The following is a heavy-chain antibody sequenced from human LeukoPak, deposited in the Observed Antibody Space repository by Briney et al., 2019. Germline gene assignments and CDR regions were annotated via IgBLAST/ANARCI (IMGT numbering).Heavy chain of an antibody. Sequence: ASVKVSCKASGYTFTDYYIHWVRQAPGQGFEWMGWINPNSGGTNYAQKFQGRVSMTGDTSNSTVYMDLDRLTSDDTALYYCARRVGQQQGFDLWGQGTLVTVSS. CDR3: ARRVGQQQGFDL. D-gene: IGHD6-13*01. CDR1: GYTFTDYY. CDR2: INPNSGGT. V-gene: IGHV1-2*02. J-gene: IGHJ5*02.